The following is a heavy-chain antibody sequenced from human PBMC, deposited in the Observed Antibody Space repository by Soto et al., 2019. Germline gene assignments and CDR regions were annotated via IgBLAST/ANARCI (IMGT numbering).Heavy chain of an antibody. CDR1: GFTFSSYS. CDR3: RGSRGYRDAFDI. Sequence: GGSLRLSCAASGFTFSSYSMNWVRQAPGKGLEWVSSISSSSSYIYYADSVKGRFTISRDNAKNSLYLQMNSLRAEDTAVYYCRGSRGYRDAFDIWGQGTMVTVSS. D-gene: IGHD1-26*01. V-gene: IGHV3-21*01. CDR2: ISSSSSYI. J-gene: IGHJ3*02.